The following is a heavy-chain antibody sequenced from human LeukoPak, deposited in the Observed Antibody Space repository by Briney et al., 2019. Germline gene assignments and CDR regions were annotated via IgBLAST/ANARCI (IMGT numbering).Heavy chain of an antibody. CDR3: ARYGSGSYSDDHFQH. CDR1: GGSISGYY. V-gene: IGHV4-59*08. CDR2: IYYSGST. Sequence: PSETLSLTCTVSGGSISGYYWSWIRQPPGKGLEWIGFIYYSGSTKYNPSLKSRVTISVDTSMNQFSLKLTSVTAADTAVYYCARYGSGSYSDDHFQHWGQGTLVTVSS. D-gene: IGHD3-10*01. J-gene: IGHJ1*01.